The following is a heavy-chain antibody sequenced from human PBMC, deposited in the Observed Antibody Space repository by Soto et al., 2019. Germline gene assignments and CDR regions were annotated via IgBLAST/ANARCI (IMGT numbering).Heavy chain of an antibody. Sequence: SETLSLTCSVSGASVTSSTYYWGWLRQPPGKGLEWIGYTYYSGSTRYSPSLKSRVTISIDTSKNQFSLILSSVTAADTAVYYCARGAAYDFWSCYYNYWGQGTLVTVSS. CDR3: ARGAAYDFWSCYYNY. CDR2: TYYSGST. D-gene: IGHD3-3*01. V-gene: IGHV4-61*01. CDR1: GASVTSSTYY. J-gene: IGHJ4*02.